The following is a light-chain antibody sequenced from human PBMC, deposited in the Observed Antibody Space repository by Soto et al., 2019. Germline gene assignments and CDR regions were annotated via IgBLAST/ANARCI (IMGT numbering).Light chain of an antibody. CDR1: QGISTY. CDR2: GAS. V-gene: IGKV1-27*01. Sequence: DIQMTQSPSSLSASVGDRVTITCRASQGISTYLVWYQQKPGTVPKLLIYGASTLQSGVPSRFSGSGSGTDFTLTISSLQPEDVATYYCQNYNSAPLTFGGGTKVEIK. CDR3: QNYNSAPLT. J-gene: IGKJ4*01.